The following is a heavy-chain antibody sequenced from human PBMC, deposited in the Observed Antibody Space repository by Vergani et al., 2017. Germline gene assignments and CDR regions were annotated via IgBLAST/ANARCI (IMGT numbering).Heavy chain of an antibody. V-gene: IGHV1-24*01. CDR3: AIGTDYYDSSDYYLDY. J-gene: IGHJ4*02. Sequence: HDQLVQSGSEVRKPGASVKVSCQVSGYSLTELTIHWVRQAPGKGLEWLVGFDPEHGEVTFAQHIQGRVAMTEGRCTDTAYMVLSSLIPEDTALYYCAIGTDYYDSSDYYLDYCGQGTLVTVSS. CDR2: FDPEHGEV. D-gene: IGHD3-22*01. CDR1: GYSLTELT.